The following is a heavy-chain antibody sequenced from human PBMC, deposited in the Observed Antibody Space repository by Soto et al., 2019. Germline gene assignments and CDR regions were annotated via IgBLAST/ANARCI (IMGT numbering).Heavy chain of an antibody. D-gene: IGHD2-2*01. V-gene: IGHV4-31*03. CDR1: GGSISSGGYY. Sequence: SETLSLTCTVSGGSISSGGYYWSWIRQHPGKGLEWIGYIYYSGSTYYNPSLKSRVTISVDTSKNQFSLKLSSVTAADTAVYYCARGWVPAAMGWGQGTLVTVSS. J-gene: IGHJ4*02. CDR3: ARGWVPAAMG. CDR2: IYYSGST.